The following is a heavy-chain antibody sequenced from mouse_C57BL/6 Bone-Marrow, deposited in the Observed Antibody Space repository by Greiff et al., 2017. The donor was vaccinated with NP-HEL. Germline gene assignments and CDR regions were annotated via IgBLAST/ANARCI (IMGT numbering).Heavy chain of an antibody. Sequence: VQLQQSGAELVKPGASVKLSCKASGYTFTEYTIHWVKQRSGQGLEWIGWFYPGSGSIKYNEKFKDKATLTADKSSSPVYMELSRLTSEDSAVYFCARHEDYGYYVSIPFAYWGQGTLVTVSA. CDR3: ARHEDYGYYVSIPFAY. J-gene: IGHJ3*01. V-gene: IGHV1-62-2*01. CDR2: FYPGSGSI. CDR1: GYTFTEYT. D-gene: IGHD2-3*01.